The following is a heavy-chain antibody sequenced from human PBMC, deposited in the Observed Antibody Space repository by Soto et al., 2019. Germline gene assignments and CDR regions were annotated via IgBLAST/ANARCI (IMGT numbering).Heavy chain of an antibody. CDR3: TRVGYNWNDGDAFDI. J-gene: IGHJ3*02. V-gene: IGHV3-49*03. D-gene: IGHD1-1*01. CDR2: IRSKAYGGTT. CDR1: GFTFGDYA. Sequence: GGSLRLSCTASGFTFGDYAMSWFRQAPGKGLEWVGFIRSKAYGGTTEYAASVKGRFTISRDDSKSIAYLQMNSLKTEDTAVYYCTRVGYNWNDGDAFDIWGQGTMVTVSS.